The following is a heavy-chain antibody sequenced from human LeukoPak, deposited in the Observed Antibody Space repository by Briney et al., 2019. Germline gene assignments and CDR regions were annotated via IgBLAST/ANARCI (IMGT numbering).Heavy chain of an antibody. J-gene: IGHJ4*02. Sequence: ASVKVSCKASGGTFSSYAISWVRQAPGQGLEWMGRIIPIFGTANYAQKFQGRVTITTDESTSTAYMELSSLRSEDTAVYYCAREKYYHDSSGYSEKPHFDYWGQGTLVTGSS. D-gene: IGHD3-22*01. CDR1: GGTFSSYA. CDR2: IIPIFGTA. V-gene: IGHV1-69*05. CDR3: AREKYYHDSSGYSEKPHFDY.